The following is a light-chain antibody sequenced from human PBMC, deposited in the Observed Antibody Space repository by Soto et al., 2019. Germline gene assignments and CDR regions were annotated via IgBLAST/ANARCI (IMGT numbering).Light chain of an antibody. CDR2: AAS. J-gene: IGKJ2*01. CDR3: QQYYSEPST. CDR1: QGISSY. Sequence: AIRMTQSPSSFSASTGDRVTITCRASQGISSYLAWYQQKPGKAPKLLIYAASTLQSGVPSRFSGSGSGTDFTLTISCLQSEDFATYYCQQYYSEPSTFGQGTKLEIK. V-gene: IGKV1-8*01.